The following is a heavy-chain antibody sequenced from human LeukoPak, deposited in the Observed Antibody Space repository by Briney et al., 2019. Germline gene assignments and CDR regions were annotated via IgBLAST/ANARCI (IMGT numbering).Heavy chain of an antibody. V-gene: IGHV4-59*13. CDR1: GGSISGYY. CDR3: ARLGSSPRDLDY. Sequence: SETPSLTCTVSGGSISGYYWSWIRQPPGERLEWIGHIYNSGSTNYSPSLMSRVTISVDTSKNQFSLKLSSVTAADTAVYYCARLGSSPRDLDYWGQGTLVTVSS. D-gene: IGHD6-6*01. J-gene: IGHJ4*02. CDR2: IYNSGST.